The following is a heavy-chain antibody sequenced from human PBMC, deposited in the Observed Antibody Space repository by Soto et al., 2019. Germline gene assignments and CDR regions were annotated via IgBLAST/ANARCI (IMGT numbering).Heavy chain of an antibody. J-gene: IGHJ4*02. CDR2: INPSGGST. Sequence: ASVKVSCKASGYTFTSYYMRWVRQAPGQGLEWKGIINPSGGSTSYAQKFQGRVTMTRDTSTSTVYMELSSLRSEDTAVYYCARDARSGYYDYVWGSYRLATFDYWGQGTLVTVSS. CDR1: GYTFTSYY. D-gene: IGHD3-16*02. V-gene: IGHV1-46*03. CDR3: ARDARSGYYDYVWGSYRLATFDY.